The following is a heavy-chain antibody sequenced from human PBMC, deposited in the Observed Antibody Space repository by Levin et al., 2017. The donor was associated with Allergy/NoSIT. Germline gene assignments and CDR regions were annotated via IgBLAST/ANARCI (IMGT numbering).Heavy chain of an antibody. CDR2: GHYSGST. J-gene: IGHJ4*02. D-gene: IGHD6-13*01. CDR1: GDSISRFY. CDR3: ARATRSSLIYYFDY. V-gene: IGHV4-59*01. Sequence: RSQTLSLTCTVSGDSISRFYWSWIRQPPGRGLEWIGNGHYSGSTNYNPSLKSRVTILVDTSKNQFSLKLSSVTAADTAVYYCARATRSSLIYYFDYWGQGTLVTVSS.